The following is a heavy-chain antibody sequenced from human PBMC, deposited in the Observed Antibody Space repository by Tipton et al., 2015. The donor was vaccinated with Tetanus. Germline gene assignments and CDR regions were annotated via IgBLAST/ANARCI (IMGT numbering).Heavy chain of an antibody. D-gene: IGHD6-25*01. J-gene: IGHJ1*01. CDR1: GDSISSDNW. V-gene: IGHV4-4*02. Sequence: TLSLTCTVSGDSISSDNWWSWVRQSPGRGLEWIGEIYHSGATNYNSALRSRVAISMSKSMNHFYVRMNSVTAAAAAVYYCASQIGGPPADWGRGIRVPVS. CDR2: IYHSGAT. CDR3: ASQIGGPPAD.